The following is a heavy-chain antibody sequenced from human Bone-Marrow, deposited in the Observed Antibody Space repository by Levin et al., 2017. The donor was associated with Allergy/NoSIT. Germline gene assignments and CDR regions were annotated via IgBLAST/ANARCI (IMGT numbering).Heavy chain of an antibody. CDR3: ARDIAVIRGSSWPVNNWFAT. CDR2: INPNSGDT. Sequence: GASVKVSCKASGYTFTGHYLHWVRQAPGQGLEWMGRINPNSGDTKYAQKFQGRVTMTRDKSISTAYVELNRLTSDDTAVYFCARDIAVIRGSSWPVNNWFATWGQGTLVTVSS. V-gene: IGHV1-2*06. D-gene: IGHD6-13*01. J-gene: IGHJ5*02. CDR1: GYTFTGHY.